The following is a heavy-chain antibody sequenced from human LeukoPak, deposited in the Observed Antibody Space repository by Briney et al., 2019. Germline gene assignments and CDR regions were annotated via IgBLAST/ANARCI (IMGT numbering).Heavy chain of an antibody. CDR1: GFIFDDYG. CDR2: IKQDGSEK. D-gene: IGHD5-18*01. J-gene: IGHJ4*02. Sequence: GGSLRLSCAASGFIFDDYGMSWVRQAPGKGLEWVANIKQDGSEKYYVDSVKGRFTISRDNAKNSLYLQMNSLRAEDTAVYYCARDEDTAMAYDYWGQGTLVTVSS. CDR3: ARDEDTAMAYDY. V-gene: IGHV3-7*01.